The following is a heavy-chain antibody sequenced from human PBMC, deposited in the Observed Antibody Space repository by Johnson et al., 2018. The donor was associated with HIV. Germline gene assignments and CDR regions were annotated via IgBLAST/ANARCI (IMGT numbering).Heavy chain of an antibody. Sequence: VQLVESGGGLVQPGGSLRLSCAASGFTFSSYWMSWVRQAPGKGLEWVANIKQDGSEKYYVDSVKGRFTISRDNAKNSLYLQMNSLRAEDTAVYYCAREGSSGYYDAFDIWGQGTMVTVSS. D-gene: IGHD3-22*01. J-gene: IGHJ3*02. CDR1: GFTFSSYW. V-gene: IGHV3-7*01. CDR3: AREGSSGYYDAFDI. CDR2: IKQDGSEK.